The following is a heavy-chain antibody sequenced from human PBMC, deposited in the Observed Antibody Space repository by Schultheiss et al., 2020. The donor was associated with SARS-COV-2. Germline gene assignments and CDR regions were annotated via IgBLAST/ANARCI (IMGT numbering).Heavy chain of an antibody. J-gene: IGHJ6*02. CDR3: ARSYCSSTSCYRVFYYYYGMDV. Sequence: GGSLRLSCAASGFTFSSYWMSWVRQAPGKGLEWVANIKQDGSEKYYVDSVKGRFTISRDNAKNSLYLQMNSLRAEDTAVYYCARSYCSSTSCYRVFYYYYGMDVWGQGTTVTVSS. CDR1: GFTFSSYW. V-gene: IGHV3-7*01. D-gene: IGHD2-2*01. CDR2: IKQDGSEK.